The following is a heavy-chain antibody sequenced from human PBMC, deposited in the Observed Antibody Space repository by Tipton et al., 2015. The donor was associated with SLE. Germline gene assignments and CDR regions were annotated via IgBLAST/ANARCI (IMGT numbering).Heavy chain of an antibody. CDR1: GYSSGDFA. CDR2: IRNKAHGGTT. CDR3: TTTPTLVAAGQGDD. Sequence: SLRLSCVASGYSSGDFAMSWVRQAPGKGLEWVGHIRNKAHGGTTEYAASVKGRFTISRDDSKSIAYPQMNSLRSDDTAVYYCTTTPTLVAAGQGDDWGQGTLVTVSS. J-gene: IGHJ4*02. V-gene: IGHV3-49*04. D-gene: IGHD6-13*01.